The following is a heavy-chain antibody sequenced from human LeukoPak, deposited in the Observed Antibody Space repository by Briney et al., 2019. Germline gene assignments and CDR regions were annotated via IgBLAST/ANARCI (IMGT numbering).Heavy chain of an antibody. Sequence: GASVKVSCKASGYAFTSYAMNWVRQAPGQGLEWMGWINTSTGNPTYAQGFTGRFVFSLDTSVSTAYLQISSLKAEDTAVYYCAREGITMIVDYYYGMDVWGQGTTVTVSS. V-gene: IGHV7-4-1*02. CDR3: AREGITMIVDYYYGMDV. J-gene: IGHJ6*02. CDR1: GYAFTSYA. CDR2: INTSTGNP. D-gene: IGHD3-22*01.